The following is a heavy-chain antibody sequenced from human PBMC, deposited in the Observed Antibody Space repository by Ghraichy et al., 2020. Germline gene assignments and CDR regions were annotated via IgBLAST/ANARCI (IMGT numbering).Heavy chain of an antibody. Sequence: ASVKVSCKASGYTFTRYGVTWVRQAPGQGLEWMGWISANNGNTNYAQKLQGRVTMTTDTSTSTAYMELRSLRSDDTAVYYCASLGYSSSWYRGSGYYFEYWGQGTLVTVSS. CDR3: ASLGYSSSWYRGSGYYFEY. D-gene: IGHD6-13*01. V-gene: IGHV1-18*01. J-gene: IGHJ4*02. CDR2: ISANNGNT. CDR1: GYTFTRYG.